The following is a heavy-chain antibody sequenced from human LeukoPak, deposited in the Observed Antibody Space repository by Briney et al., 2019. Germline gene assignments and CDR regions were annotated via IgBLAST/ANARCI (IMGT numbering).Heavy chain of an antibody. V-gene: IGHV3-9*01. Sequence: GGSLRLSCAASGFTFDVYAMHWVRHAPGKGLEWVSGISWNSGSIGYADSVKGRFTISRDNAKNSLYLQMNSLRAEDTALYYCAKENVVVVAATPRDYYYYYYMDVWGKGTTVTISS. D-gene: IGHD2-15*01. CDR2: ISWNSGSI. J-gene: IGHJ6*03. CDR3: AKENVVVVAATPRDYYYYYYMDV. CDR1: GFTFDVYA.